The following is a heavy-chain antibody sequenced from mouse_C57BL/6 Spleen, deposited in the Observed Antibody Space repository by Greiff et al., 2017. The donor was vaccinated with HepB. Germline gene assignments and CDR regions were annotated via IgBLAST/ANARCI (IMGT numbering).Heavy chain of an antibody. J-gene: IGHJ2*01. CDR1: GYTFTDYN. V-gene: IGHV1-22*01. CDR2: INPNNGGT. D-gene: IGHD1-1*01. CDR3: ASSRHYYGSSYSDY. Sequence: EVQLQQSGPELVKPGASVKMSCKASGYTFTDYNMHWVKQSHGKSLEWIGYINPNNGGTSYNQKFKGKATLTVNKSSSTAYMELRSLTSEDSAVYYCASSRHYYGSSYSDYWGQGTTLTVSS.